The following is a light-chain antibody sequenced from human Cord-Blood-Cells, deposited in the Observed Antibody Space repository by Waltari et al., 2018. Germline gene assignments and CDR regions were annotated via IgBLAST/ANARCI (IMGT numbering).Light chain of an antibody. J-gene: IGLJ1*01. CDR1: SSDVGGSNY. Sequence: QSALPQPPSASGPPGQPVPISCTGTSSDVGGSNYVSWYQQHPGKAPKLMIYEVSKRPSGVPDRFSGSKSGNTASLTVSGLQAEDEADYYCSSYAGSNNYVFGTGTKVTVL. V-gene: IGLV2-8*01. CDR2: EVS. CDR3: SSYAGSNNYV.